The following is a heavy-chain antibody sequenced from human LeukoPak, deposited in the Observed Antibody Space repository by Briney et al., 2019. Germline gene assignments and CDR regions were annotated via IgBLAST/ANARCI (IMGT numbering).Heavy chain of an antibody. J-gene: IGHJ4*02. D-gene: IGHD2/OR15-2a*01. CDR1: GNYW. Sequence: GGSLRLSCAASGNYWMHWVRQVPGEGLVWVSHINSDGSWTSYADSVKGRFTISKDNAKNTVYLQMNNLRAEDTAVYYCVSFYEAYWGRGTLVTVSS. CDR2: INSDGSWT. V-gene: IGHV3-74*01. CDR3: VSFYEAY.